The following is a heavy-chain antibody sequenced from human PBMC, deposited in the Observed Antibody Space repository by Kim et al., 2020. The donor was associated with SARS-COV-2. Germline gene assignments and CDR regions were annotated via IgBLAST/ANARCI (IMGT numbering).Heavy chain of an antibody. CDR3: AKQGHGDYALFDD. V-gene: IGHV3-23*01. Sequence: GGSLRLSCVASEFTFTSYSMSWVRQAPGKGLVWVSAVSGSGLNTYYPDSVKGRFTISRDNSKNTVYLQMYSLRAEDSAIYYCAKQGHGDYALFDDWGQGTLVTVSS. CDR1: EFTFTSYS. J-gene: IGHJ4*02. D-gene: IGHD4-17*01. CDR2: VSGSGLNT.